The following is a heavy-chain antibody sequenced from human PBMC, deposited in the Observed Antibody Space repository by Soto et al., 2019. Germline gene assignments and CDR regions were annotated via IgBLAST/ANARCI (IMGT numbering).Heavy chain of an antibody. V-gene: IGHV3-23*01. CDR3: AKGDSSWSYFDF. CDR2: ISGSGGGT. J-gene: IGHJ4*02. CDR1: GFTFSSYA. D-gene: IGHD6-13*01. Sequence: PGGSLSLSCAASGFTFSSYAMSWVRQAPGKGLEWVSIISGSGGGTYYADSVKGRFTISRDNSKNTLYLQVNSLRAEDTAVYYCAKGDSSWSYFDFWGQGTLVTVSS.